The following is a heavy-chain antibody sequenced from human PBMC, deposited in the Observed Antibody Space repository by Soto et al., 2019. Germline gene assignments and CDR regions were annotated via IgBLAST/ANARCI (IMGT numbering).Heavy chain of an antibody. J-gene: IGHJ6*04. CDR3: TRPLDV. V-gene: IGHV3-73*01. Sequence: EVQLVESGGGLVQPGGSLKLSCAASGFTFSGSAMHWVRQASGKGLEWVGRIRSKANSYATAYAASVKGRFTIARDDSNSMTYLQMNSLKTEDTAGYYCTRPLDVWGKGTTVTVAS. CDR2: IRSKANSYAT. CDR1: GFTFSGSA.